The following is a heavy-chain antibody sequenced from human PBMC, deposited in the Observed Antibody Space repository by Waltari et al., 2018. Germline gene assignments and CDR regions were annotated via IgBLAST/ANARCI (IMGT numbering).Heavy chain of an antibody. CDR3: AKSGGMTTVNNFDN. J-gene: IGHJ4*02. V-gene: IGHV3-23*04. CDR1: GFTFRDYA. CDR2: ISGRGDST. D-gene: IGHD4-17*01. Sequence: EVQLVESGGGLVQPGGSLRLSCVASGFTFRDYAMSWVRQAPGKGLEWVSSISGRGDSTYYADAVEGRFTISRDNSKNTLYLQMDSLRAEDTAVYFCAKSGGMTTVNNFDNWGRGTLVTVSS.